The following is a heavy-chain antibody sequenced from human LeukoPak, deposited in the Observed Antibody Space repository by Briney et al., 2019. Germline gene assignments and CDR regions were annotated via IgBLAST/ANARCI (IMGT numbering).Heavy chain of an antibody. J-gene: IGHJ4*02. CDR2: ISSSGGSI. V-gene: IGHV3-48*03. D-gene: IGHD2-15*01. CDR1: GFTFSNYE. Sequence: AGGSLRLPCAASGFTFSNYEINWVRQAPGKGLEWVSYISSSGGSIYYADSVKGRFTISRDNAKNSLYLQMNSLRAEDTAVYYCARDFGPGYCSGGNCYRPFDYWGQGTLVTVSS. CDR3: ARDFGPGYCSGGNCYRPFDY.